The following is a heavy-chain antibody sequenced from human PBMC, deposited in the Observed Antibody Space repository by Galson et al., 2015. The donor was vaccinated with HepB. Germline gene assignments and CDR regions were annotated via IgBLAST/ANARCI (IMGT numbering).Heavy chain of an antibody. CDR2: IIPIFGTA. Sequence: SVKVSCKASGGTFSSYAISWVRQAPGQGLEWMGGIIPIFGTASYAQKFQGRVTITADESTSTVYMELSSLRSEDTAMYYCARDGFTSQVFDIWGQGTMVTVSS. V-gene: IGHV1-69*13. D-gene: IGHD3-10*01. J-gene: IGHJ3*02. CDR3: ARDGFTSQVFDI. CDR1: GGTFSSYA.